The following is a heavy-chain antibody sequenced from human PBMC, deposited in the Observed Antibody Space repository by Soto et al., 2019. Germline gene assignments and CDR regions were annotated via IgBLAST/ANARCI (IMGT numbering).Heavy chain of an antibody. D-gene: IGHD5-18*01. J-gene: IGHJ4*02. V-gene: IGHV3-23*01. CDR1: VCSFAGYA. CDR3: AKGSRGYNKYYFDF. Sequence: GGSVRLSCADSVCSFAGYAMYWVRQASGKGLEWVSSISGSGASAFYADSVRGRFTISRDNTSNAVSLQMNSLRAEDTALYFCAKGSRGYNKYYFDFWCQRSWVTVSS. CDR2: ISGSGASA.